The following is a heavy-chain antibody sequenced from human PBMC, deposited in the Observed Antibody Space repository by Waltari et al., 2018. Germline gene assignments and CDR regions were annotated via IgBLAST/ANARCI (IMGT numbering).Heavy chain of an antibody. J-gene: IGHJ4*02. Sequence: VQVVETGGGLIQPGGSLRLSCAASGFTVSSSHMSWVRQAPGKGLCWVSFILTGGNTLYADSVKGRFTISRDNAKNTLYLQMNSLRVEDTAMFYCVRNYDGKLYWGQGTLVTVSS. D-gene: IGHD3-10*01. CDR2: ILTGGNT. V-gene: IGHV3-53*02. CDR1: GFTVSSSH. CDR3: VRNYDGKLY.